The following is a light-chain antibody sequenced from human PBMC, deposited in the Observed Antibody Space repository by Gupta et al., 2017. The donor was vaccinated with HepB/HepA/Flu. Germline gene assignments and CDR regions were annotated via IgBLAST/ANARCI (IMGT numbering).Light chain of an antibody. Sequence: DIVMTQSPLSLAVTPGEPASISCRSTQSLLGGDGHNYLDWYLVKPGQSPQLLIYLGSHRASGVPDRVSGRGSGTDFTLKISRAEAEDIGVYYCRQGLQTPYIFGQGTKVEIK. V-gene: IGKV2-28*01. CDR2: LGS. CDR1: QSLLGGDGHNY. J-gene: IGKJ2*01. CDR3: RQGLQTPYI.